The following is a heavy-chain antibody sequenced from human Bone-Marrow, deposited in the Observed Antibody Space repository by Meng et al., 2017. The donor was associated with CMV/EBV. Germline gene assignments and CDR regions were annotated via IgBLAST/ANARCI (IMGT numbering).Heavy chain of an antibody. Sequence: SETLSLTCAVYGGSFSGYYWSWIRQPPGKGLEWIREINDSGSSNYNPVLKSRVTISVETSKNQFPLKLSSVTAADTAVYYCARFPLAALGRSGSPGLFDSWGQGTLVTVSS. D-gene: IGHD1-26*01. J-gene: IGHJ4*02. V-gene: IGHV4-34*01. CDR3: ARFPLAALGRSGSPGLFDS. CDR2: INDSGSS. CDR1: GGSFSGYY.